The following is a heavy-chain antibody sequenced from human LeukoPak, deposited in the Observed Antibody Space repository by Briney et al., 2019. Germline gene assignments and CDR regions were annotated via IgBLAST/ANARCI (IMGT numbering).Heavy chain of an antibody. D-gene: IGHD3-9*01. J-gene: IGHJ4*02. V-gene: IGHV3-30-3*01. Sequence: GGSLRLSCAASGFTFSSYAMHWVRQAPGTGLERVAVISYDGSNKYYADSVKGRFTISRDNSKNTLYLQMNSLRAEDTAVYYCARDQQTYYDILTGSGFDYWGQGTLVTVSS. CDR1: GFTFSSYA. CDR2: ISYDGSNK. CDR3: ARDQQTYYDILTGSGFDY.